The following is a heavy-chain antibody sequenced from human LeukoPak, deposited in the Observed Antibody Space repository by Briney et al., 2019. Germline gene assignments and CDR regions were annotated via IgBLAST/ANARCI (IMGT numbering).Heavy chain of an antibody. CDR1: GFTFSSYS. D-gene: IGHD1-26*01. CDR2: ISSSSSYI. J-gene: IGHJ4*02. V-gene: IGHV3-21*01. Sequence: GGSLRLSCAASGFTFSSYSMSWVRQAPGRGLEWVSSISSSSSYIYYADSVKGRFTISRDNAKNSLYLQMNSLRAEDTAVYYCARETWESLDYWGQGTLVTVSS. CDR3: ARETWESLDY.